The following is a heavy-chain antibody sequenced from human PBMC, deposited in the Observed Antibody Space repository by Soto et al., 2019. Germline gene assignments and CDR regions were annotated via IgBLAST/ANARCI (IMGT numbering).Heavy chain of an antibody. J-gene: IGHJ6*02. D-gene: IGHD2-8*01. Sequence: ASVKVSCKASGYTFTGYYMHWVRQAPGQGLEWMGWINPNSGGTNYAQKFQGWVTMTRDTSISTAYMELSRLRSDDTAVYYCAREGKLGYCTNGVCSRGMDVWGQGTTVTV. CDR3: AREGKLGYCTNGVCSRGMDV. CDR2: INPNSGGT. V-gene: IGHV1-2*04. CDR1: GYTFTGYY.